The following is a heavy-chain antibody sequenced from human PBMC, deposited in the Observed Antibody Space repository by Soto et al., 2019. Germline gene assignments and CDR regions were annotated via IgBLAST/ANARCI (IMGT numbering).Heavy chain of an antibody. D-gene: IGHD2-2*01. CDR3: ARAGEEVVPAAIAYYYYGMDV. J-gene: IGHJ6*02. Sequence: SQTLSLTCXISGDSVSSNSAAWNWIRQSPSRGLEWLGRTYYRSKWYNDYAVSVKSRITINPDTSKNQFSLQLNSVTPEDTAVYYCARAGEEVVPAAIAYYYYGMDVWGQGTTVTVSS. CDR1: GDSVSSNSAA. V-gene: IGHV6-1*01. CDR2: TYYRSKWYN.